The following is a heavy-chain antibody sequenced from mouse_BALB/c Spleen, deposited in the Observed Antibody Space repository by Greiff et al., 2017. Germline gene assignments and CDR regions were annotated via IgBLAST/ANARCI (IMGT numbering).Heavy chain of an antibody. CDR2: IWSGGST. CDR1: GFSLTSYG. CDR3: ARNSHSAWFAY. Sequence: QVQLKESGPGLVQPSQSLSITCTVSGFSLTSYGVHWVRQSPGKGLEWLGVIWSGGSTDYNAAFISRLSISKDNSKSQVFFKMNSLRANDTAIYYCARNSHSAWFAYWGQGTLVTVSA. J-gene: IGHJ3*01. V-gene: IGHV2-2*02.